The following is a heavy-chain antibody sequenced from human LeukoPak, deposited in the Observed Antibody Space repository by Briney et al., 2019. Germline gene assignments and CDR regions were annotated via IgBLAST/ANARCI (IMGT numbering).Heavy chain of an antibody. CDR2: IIPLFGTA. V-gene: IGHV1-69*05. J-gene: IGHJ5*02. D-gene: IGHD4-17*01. CDR3: ARDVHGDYGSGWFDP. CDR1: GGTFNNSA. Sequence: SVKVSCKTSGGTFNNSAISWVRQAPGQGLEWLGRIIPLFGTAGYAQKFQGRVTITKDESTRTVYLELTSLTSDDTAVYYCARDVHGDYGSGWFDPWGQGTLVSVSS.